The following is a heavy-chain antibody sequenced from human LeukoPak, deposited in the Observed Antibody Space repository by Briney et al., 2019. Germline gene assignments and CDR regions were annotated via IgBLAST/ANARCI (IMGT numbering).Heavy chain of an antibody. CDR3: ARAREQSLTPPFDY. V-gene: IGHV3-33*01. CDR2: IWYDGSNK. D-gene: IGHD1-14*01. Sequence: GSLILSCAASGFTFSSYGMHWVRQAPGKGLEWVAVIWYDGSNKYYADSVKGRFTISRDNSKNTLYLQMNSLRAEDTAVYYCARAREQSLTPPFDYWGQGTLVTVSS. J-gene: IGHJ4*02. CDR1: GFTFSSYG.